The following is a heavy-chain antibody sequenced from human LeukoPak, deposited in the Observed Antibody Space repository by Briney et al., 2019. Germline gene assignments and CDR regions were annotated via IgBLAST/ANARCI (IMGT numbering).Heavy chain of an antibody. CDR2: IYSGGST. V-gene: IGHV3-53*01. CDR3: ARVLGSVLDY. D-gene: IGHD3-10*01. CDR1: GFAVSSNY. Sequence: PRGSLRLSCAASGFAVSSNYMSWVRQAPGKGLEWVSIIYSGGSTYYADSVKGRFTISRDNSKNTLSLQLNSLRAEDTAVYYCARVLGSVLDYWGQGTLVTVSS. J-gene: IGHJ4*02.